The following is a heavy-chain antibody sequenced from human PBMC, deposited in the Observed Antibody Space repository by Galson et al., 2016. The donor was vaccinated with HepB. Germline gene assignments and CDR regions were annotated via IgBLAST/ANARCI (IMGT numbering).Heavy chain of an antibody. Sequence: SLRLSCAASGFTFSDAWMSWVRQAPGKGLEWVGRIKSKTGGGTTHYAAPVKGRFTISRDDSKSTLFLYMNSLKTEDTAVYYVTTVRGYRYAYWSGYYDYGMDVWGTGTTVTVSS. D-gene: IGHD5-18*01. V-gene: IGHV3-15*01. CDR2: IKSKTGGGTT. J-gene: IGHJ6*04. CDR1: GFTFSDAW. CDR3: TTVRGYRYAYWSGYYDYGMDV.